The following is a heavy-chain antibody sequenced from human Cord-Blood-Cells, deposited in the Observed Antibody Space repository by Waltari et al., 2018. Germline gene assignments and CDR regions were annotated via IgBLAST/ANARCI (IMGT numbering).Heavy chain of an antibody. CDR1: GGTSRSYA. Sequence: QVQLVQSGAEVKKPGSSVQVSCTASGGTSRSYAISWVRQAPGQGLEWLGGIIPIFGTANYAQKFQGRVTITADKSTSTAYMELSSLRSEDTAVYYCARETASITIFGVVIDAFDIWGQGTMVTVSS. CDR2: IIPIFGTA. CDR3: ARETASITIFGVVIDAFDI. D-gene: IGHD3-3*01. J-gene: IGHJ3*02. V-gene: IGHV1-69*06.